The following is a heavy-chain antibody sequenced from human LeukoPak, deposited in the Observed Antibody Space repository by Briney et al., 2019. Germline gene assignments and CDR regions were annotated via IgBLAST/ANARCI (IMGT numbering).Heavy chain of an antibody. V-gene: IGHV7-4-1*02. J-gene: IGHJ4*02. CDR3: TTEQWLALGDY. CDR2: INTNTGNP. D-gene: IGHD6-19*01. Sequence: ASVKVSCKASGYTFTSYAMNWVRQAPGQGLEWMGWINTNTGNPTYAQGFTGRFVFSLDTSVSTAYLQISSLKAEDTAVYYSTTEQWLALGDYWGQGTLVTVSS. CDR1: GYTFTSYA.